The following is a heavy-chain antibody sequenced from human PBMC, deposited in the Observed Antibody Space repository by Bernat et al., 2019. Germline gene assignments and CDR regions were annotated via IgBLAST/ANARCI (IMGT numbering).Heavy chain of an antibody. J-gene: IGHJ3*01. D-gene: IGHD4-11*01. CDR1: GFTFSGSA. CDR2: IRSKANSYAT. Sequence: EVQLVESGGGLVQPGGSLKLSCAASGFTFSGSAMHWVRQASGKGLEWVGRIRSKANSYATAYAASVKGRFTISRDDSKNTAYLQMNSLKTEDTAVYYCTRHEATRDYWGQGTVVTVSS. V-gene: IGHV3-73*02. CDR3: TRHEATRDY.